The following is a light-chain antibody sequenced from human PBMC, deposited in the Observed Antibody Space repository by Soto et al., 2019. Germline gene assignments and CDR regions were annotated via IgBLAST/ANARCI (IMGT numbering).Light chain of an antibody. CDR2: DAS. CDR1: LDITTA. J-gene: IGKJ2*01. CDR3: QQFIAYPHT. V-gene: IGKV1-13*02. Sequence: QLTQSPSSLSASVGDTVTITCRASLDITTALAWYQQTPGKPPKVLIYDASSLQSGVPSRFSGSGSGTHFTLTISSLQPEDFATYFCQQFIAYPHTFGQGTKLEIK.